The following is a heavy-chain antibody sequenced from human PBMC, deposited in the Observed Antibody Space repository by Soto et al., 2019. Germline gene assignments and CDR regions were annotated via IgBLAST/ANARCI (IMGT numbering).Heavy chain of an antibody. Sequence: PGGSLRLSCAASGFTFSDYYMSWIRQAPGKGLEWVSYISSSSSYTNYADSVKGRFTISRDNAKNSLYLQMNSLRAEDTAVYYCARDRDPASYSSGWYVFDYWGQGTLV. J-gene: IGHJ4*02. D-gene: IGHD6-19*01. V-gene: IGHV3-11*06. CDR1: GFTFSDYY. CDR3: ARDRDPASYSSGWYVFDY. CDR2: ISSSSSYT.